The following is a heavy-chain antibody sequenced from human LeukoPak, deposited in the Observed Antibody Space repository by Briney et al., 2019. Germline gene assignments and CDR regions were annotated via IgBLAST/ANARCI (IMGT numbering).Heavy chain of an antibody. CDR1: GYTFSDHY. CDR2: IKQDGSKK. Sequence: GGSLRLSCAVSGYTFSDHYIDWVRQAPGKGLEWVANIKQDGSKKSYVDSVKGRFTISRDNSKNTLYLQMNSLRAEDTAVYYCARGRLQFDYWGQGTLVTVSS. D-gene: IGHD5-24*01. CDR3: ARGRLQFDY. V-gene: IGHV3-7*03. J-gene: IGHJ4*02.